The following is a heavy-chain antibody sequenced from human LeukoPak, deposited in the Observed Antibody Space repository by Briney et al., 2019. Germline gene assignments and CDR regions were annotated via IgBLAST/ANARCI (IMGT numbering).Heavy chain of an antibody. V-gene: IGHV3-23*01. D-gene: IGHD3-3*01. J-gene: IGHJ4*02. CDR2: ISGSGHST. CDR3: AKAGNVLRLLEWLSYYFDY. Sequence: QAGGSLRLSCTASGFTFNNYAMSWVRQAPGKGLEWVSAISGSGHSTYYADSMKGRFTVSRDNSKNTLYLQMNSLRAEDTAVYYCAKAGNVLRLLEWLSYYFDYWGQGTLVTVSS. CDR1: GFTFNNYA.